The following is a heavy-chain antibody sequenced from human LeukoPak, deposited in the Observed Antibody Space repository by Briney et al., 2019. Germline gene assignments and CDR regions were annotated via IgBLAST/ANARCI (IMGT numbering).Heavy chain of an antibody. D-gene: IGHD6-13*01. CDR1: GFTFSSYG. J-gene: IGHJ4*02. CDR2: ISGSGGST. CDR3: ARDGSIAAAGTLDY. V-gene: IGHV3-23*01. Sequence: GGSLRLSCAASGFTFSSYGMSWVRQAPGKGLEWVSAISGSGGSTYYADSVKGRFTISRDNSKNTLYLQMNSLRAEDTAVYYCARDGSIAAAGTLDYWGQGTLVTVSS.